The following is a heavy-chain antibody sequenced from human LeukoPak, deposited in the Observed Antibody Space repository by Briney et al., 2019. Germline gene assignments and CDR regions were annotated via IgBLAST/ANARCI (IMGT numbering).Heavy chain of an antibody. D-gene: IGHD3-22*01. CDR3: ARTANYASSGYDAFDI. CDR1: GYTFSSYD. CDR2: MNPNSGNT. V-gene: IGHV1-8*01. J-gene: IGHJ3*02. Sequence: ASVKVSCKASGYTFSSYDINWVRQATGQGLEWMGWMNPNSGNTGYAQKFQGRVTMTRNTSIRTAYMELSSLRSEDTAVYYCARTANYASSGYDAFDIWGQGTMVTVSS.